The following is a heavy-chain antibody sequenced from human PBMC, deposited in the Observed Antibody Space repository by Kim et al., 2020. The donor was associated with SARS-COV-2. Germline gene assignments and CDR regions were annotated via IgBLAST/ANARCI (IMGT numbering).Heavy chain of an antibody. CDR1: GYSFTSSW. Sequence: GESLKISCKGSGYSFTSSWIGWVRQMPGKGLEWMGIIYPGDSDTTYSPSFQGQVTISADKSISTAYLQWSSLKASDTAMYYCARLTYCSGGSCYSRGWFDPWGQGTLVTVSS. CDR3: ARLTYCSGGSCYSRGWFDP. D-gene: IGHD2-15*01. V-gene: IGHV5-51*01. J-gene: IGHJ5*02. CDR2: IYPGDSDT.